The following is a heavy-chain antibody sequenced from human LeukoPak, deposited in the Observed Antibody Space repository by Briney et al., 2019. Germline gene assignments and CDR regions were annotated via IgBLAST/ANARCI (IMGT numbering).Heavy chain of an antibody. Sequence: SQTLSLTCAISGGSVSSNSVTWNWIRQSPSRGLEWLGRTYYRSTWYNDYAVSVRGRITVNPDTSKNQFSLHLNSVTPEDTAVYYCARRLTQYDCFDPWGQGILVTVSS. J-gene: IGHJ5*02. CDR1: GGSVSSNSVT. D-gene: IGHD2-2*01. V-gene: IGHV6-1*01. CDR2: TYYRSTWYN. CDR3: ARRLTQYDCFDP.